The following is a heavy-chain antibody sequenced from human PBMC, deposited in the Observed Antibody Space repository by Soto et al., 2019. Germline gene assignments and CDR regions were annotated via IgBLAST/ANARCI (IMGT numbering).Heavy chain of an antibody. J-gene: IGHJ4*02. CDR1: AGSISSDIYH. CDR3: ARHFSVDYFDY. CDR2: VDYTGNT. Sequence: SETLSLTCTFSAGSISSDIYHWGWVRQPPGKGLEWIGSVDYTGNTYFTPSLKSRVTISVDTSKNQFSLQLTSVTAADTAVYCCARHFSVDYFDYWGQGALVTVSS. V-gene: IGHV4-39*01.